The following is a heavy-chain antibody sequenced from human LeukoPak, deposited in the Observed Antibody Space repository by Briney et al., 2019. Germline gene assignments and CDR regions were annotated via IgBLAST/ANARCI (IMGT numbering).Heavy chain of an antibody. D-gene: IGHD4-17*01. Sequence: GGSLRLSCAASGFTLSSYSMNWVRQAPGKGLEWVSSISSSSSYIYYADPVKGRFTISRDNAKNSLYLQMNSLRAEDTAVYYCAGGSGTTVTYDAFDIWGQGTMVTVSS. CDR3: AGGSGTTVTYDAFDI. V-gene: IGHV3-21*01. J-gene: IGHJ3*02. CDR2: ISSSSSYI. CDR1: GFTLSSYS.